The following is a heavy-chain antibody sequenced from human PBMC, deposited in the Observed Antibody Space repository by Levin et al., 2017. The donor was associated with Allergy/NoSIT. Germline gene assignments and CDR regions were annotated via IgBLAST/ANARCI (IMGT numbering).Heavy chain of an antibody. CDR2: VFRGGNT. V-gene: IGHV3-53*01. D-gene: IGHD2/OR15-2a*01. CDR3: AKYSKGPAAHYFDY. Sequence: SCAASGFTVSTNFVHWVRQAPGKGLEWVSAVFRGGNTYYADSVKGRFTISIDNSKNTVFLQMNSLRTEDTAVYYCAKYSKGPAAHYFDYWGQGALLTVSS. CDR1: GFTVSTNF. J-gene: IGHJ4*02.